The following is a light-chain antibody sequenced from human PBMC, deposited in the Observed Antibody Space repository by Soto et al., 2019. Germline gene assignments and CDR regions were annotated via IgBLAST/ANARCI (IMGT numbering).Light chain of an antibody. CDR2: EVS. Sequence: QSALTQPPSVSGSPGQSVTISRTGTSSDVGSYNRVSWYQQPPGTAPKLMIYEVSNRPSGVPDRFSGSKSGNTASLTISGLQAEDEADYYCSLYTSSSTPFWVFGGGTKLTVL. V-gene: IGLV2-18*01. CDR3: SLYTSSSTPFWV. J-gene: IGLJ3*02. CDR1: SSDVGSYNR.